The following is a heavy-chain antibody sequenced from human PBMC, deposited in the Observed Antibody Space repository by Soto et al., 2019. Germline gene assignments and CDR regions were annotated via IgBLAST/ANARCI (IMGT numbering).Heavy chain of an antibody. CDR3: AKDGDYVWGHDAFDI. V-gene: IGHV3-23*01. Sequence: EVQLLESGGGLVQPGGSLRLSCAASGFTFSSYIMSWVRQAPWKGLEWVSGISGSGGTTNYADSVKGRFTISRDNSKNTLYLQMNSLRAEDTAVYYCAKDGDYVWGHDAFDIWGQGTMVTVSS. D-gene: IGHD3-16*01. J-gene: IGHJ3*02. CDR1: GFTFSSYI. CDR2: ISGSGGTT.